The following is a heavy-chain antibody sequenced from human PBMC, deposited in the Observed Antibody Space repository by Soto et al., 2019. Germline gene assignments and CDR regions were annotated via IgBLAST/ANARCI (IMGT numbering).Heavy chain of an antibody. V-gene: IGHV5-51*01. Sequence: GESLKISCKGSGYNFAGYWIAWVRQMPGKGLEWMGIIYPGDSDSSYSPSFQGQVTISADKSINTAYLHWSSLKASDTAIYYCAKHEGYCSTTTCSNFDYWGQGTLVTVSA. CDR1: GYNFAGYW. CDR2: IYPGDSDS. D-gene: IGHD2-2*01. J-gene: IGHJ4*02. CDR3: AKHEGYCSTTTCSNFDY.